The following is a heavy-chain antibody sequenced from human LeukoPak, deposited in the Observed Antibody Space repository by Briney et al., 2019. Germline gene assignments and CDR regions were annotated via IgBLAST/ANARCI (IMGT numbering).Heavy chain of an antibody. CDR1: GGSISSDH. CDR2: IFYSGRT. D-gene: IGHD2/OR15-2a*01. J-gene: IGHJ3*02. Sequence: SETLSLTCTVSGGSISSDHWNWIRQPPGKGLEWIGSIFYSGRTYYNPSLNSRVTISVDMSKSQFSLILTSVTAAYPAVYYCARKNDFEIWGQGTLVTVSS. CDR3: ARKNDFEI. V-gene: IGHV4-59*01.